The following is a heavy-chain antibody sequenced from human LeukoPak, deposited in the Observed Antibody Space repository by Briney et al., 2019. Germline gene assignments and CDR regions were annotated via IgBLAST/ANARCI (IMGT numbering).Heavy chain of an antibody. J-gene: IGHJ4*02. V-gene: IGHV4-61*01. D-gene: IGHD5-12*01. CDR1: GGSVSSGSYY. CDR3: ARVSMGYEYPPSFDY. Sequence: SETLSLTCTVSGGSVSSGSYYWSWIRQPPGKGLEWIGYIYYSGSTNYNPSLKSRVTISVDTSKNQFSLKLSSVTAADTAVYYCARVSMGYEYPPSFDYWGQGTLVTVSS. CDR2: IYYSGST.